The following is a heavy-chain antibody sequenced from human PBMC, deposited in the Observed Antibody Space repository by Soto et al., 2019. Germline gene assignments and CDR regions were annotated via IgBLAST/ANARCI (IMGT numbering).Heavy chain of an antibody. CDR1: GDSVSSNSAA. J-gene: IGHJ3*02. Sequence: PSQTLSLTCAISGDSVSSNSAAWNWISQSPSRGLEWLGRTYYWSKWYNDYAVSVKSRITIGPDTSKNQFSLQLNSVTPEDTDEYYCARGHDFAFDIWGQGTMVTVSS. CDR3: ARGHDFAFDI. V-gene: IGHV6-1*01. CDR2: TYYWSKWYN. D-gene: IGHD2-21*02.